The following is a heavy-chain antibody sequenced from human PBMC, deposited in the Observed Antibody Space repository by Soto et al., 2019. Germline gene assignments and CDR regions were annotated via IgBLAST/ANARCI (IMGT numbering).Heavy chain of an antibody. CDR1: GFTFSDHY. D-gene: IGHD2-15*01. CDR3: TRSTYCSGDRCHPFDY. Sequence: PGGSLRLSCAASGFTFSDHYMDWVRQAPGKGLEWVARSRNKFNSYTTEYAASVKGRFTVSRDGSMNSLFLQMNSLETEDTAMYYCTRSTYCSGDRCHPFDYWGQGTLVTVSS. J-gene: IGHJ4*01. V-gene: IGHV3-72*01. CDR2: SRNKFNSYTT.